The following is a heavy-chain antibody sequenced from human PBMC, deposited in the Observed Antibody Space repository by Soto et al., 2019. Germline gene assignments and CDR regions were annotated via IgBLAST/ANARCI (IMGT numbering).Heavy chain of an antibody. CDR3: AREGVAPYDYDGMDV. CDR2: ISTYNGDT. Sequence: QVQLVQYGAEVKKPGASVKVSCKASGYTFTRSGISWVRQAPGPGLAWMGWISTYNGDTNYAQTFQGRVTMTTDTSTSTVYMEVRSLRSDDTAVYYCAREGVAPYDYDGMDVWGQGTPVTVSS. CDR1: GYTFTRSG. D-gene: IGHD2-2*01. J-gene: IGHJ6*02. V-gene: IGHV1-18*01.